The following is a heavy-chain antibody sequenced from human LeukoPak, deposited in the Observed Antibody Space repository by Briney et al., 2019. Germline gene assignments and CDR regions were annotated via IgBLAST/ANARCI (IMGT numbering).Heavy chain of an antibody. J-gene: IGHJ4*02. CDR1: GYTFTSYD. V-gene: IGHV1-8*01. CDR3: ARGVRAAAHYDY. CDR2: MNPNSGNT. D-gene: IGHD6-13*01. Sequence: GASVKVSCKASGYTFTSYDINWVRQATGQGLEWMGWMNPNSGNTGYAQKFQGRVTMTRNTSISTAYMELSSLRSEDTAVYYCARGVRAAAHYDYGVLGTLDTVSS.